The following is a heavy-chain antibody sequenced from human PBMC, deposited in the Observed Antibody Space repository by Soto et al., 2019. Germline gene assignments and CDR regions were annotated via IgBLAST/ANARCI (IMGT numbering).Heavy chain of an antibody. V-gene: IGHV3-23*01. CDR3: AKDTTIFGVRFPPGGDFDY. Sequence: GGSLRLSCAASGFTFSSYAMSWVRQAPGKGLEWVSAISGSGGSTYYADSVKGRFTISRDNSKNTLYLQMNSLRAEDTAVYYCAKDTTIFGVRFPPGGDFDYWGQGTLVTVSS. D-gene: IGHD3-3*01. CDR1: GFTFSSYA. J-gene: IGHJ4*02. CDR2: ISGSGGST.